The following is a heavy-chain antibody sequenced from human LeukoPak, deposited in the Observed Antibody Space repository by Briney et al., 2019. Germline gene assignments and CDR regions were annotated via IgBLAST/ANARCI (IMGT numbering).Heavy chain of an antibody. V-gene: IGHV3-53*01. D-gene: IGHD3-3*02. J-gene: IGHJ2*01. Sequence: PGGSLRLSCAASGFSVSLNYMNWARQAPGKGLEWVSILYSGSDTYYADSVKGRFTISRDSSKNMLFLHMNSLRAEDTAVYYCARVGDHFHWYLDLWGRGTLVTVSS. CDR3: ARVGDHFHWYLDL. CDR2: LYSGSDT. CDR1: GFSVSLNY.